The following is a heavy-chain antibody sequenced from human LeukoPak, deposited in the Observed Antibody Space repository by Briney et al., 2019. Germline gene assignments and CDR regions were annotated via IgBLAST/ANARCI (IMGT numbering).Heavy chain of an antibody. CDR1: GFAFSSYA. CDR3: AKGAYYGDYGPIDY. V-gene: IGHV3-23*01. D-gene: IGHD4-17*01. CDR2: ISGNGGST. J-gene: IGHJ4*02. Sequence: PGGSLRLSCAASGFAFSSYAMSSVPQTPGRGLERVSAISGNGGSTYYADSVKHRFTIAKDNSKNTLYLQMNSLRADDTAVYYCAKGAYYGDYGPIDYWGQGALVTVSS.